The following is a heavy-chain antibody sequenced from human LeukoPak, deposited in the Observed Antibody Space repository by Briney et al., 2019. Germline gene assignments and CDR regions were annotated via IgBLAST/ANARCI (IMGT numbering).Heavy chain of an antibody. CDR3: ARAPVLRYFDY. V-gene: IGHV7-4-1*02. Sequence: ASVKVSCKASGYTFTSYDINWVRQAPGQGLERMGWINTNTGNPTYAQGFTGRFVFSLDTSVSTAYLQISSLKAEDTAVYYCARAPVLRYFDYWGQGTLVTVSS. CDR1: GYTFTSYD. CDR2: INTNTGNP. D-gene: IGHD3-9*01. J-gene: IGHJ4*02.